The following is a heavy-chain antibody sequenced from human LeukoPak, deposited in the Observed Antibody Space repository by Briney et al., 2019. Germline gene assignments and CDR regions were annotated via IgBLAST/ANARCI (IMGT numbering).Heavy chain of an antibody. J-gene: IGHJ4*02. CDR3: ARGLGGMVVVVPAIDY. D-gene: IGHD2-2*01. CDR1: GFTFSSYA. Sequence: PGRSLRLSCAASGFTFSSYAMSWVRQAPGKGLEWVSAISGSGGSTYYADSVKGRFTISRDNSKNTLYLQMNSLRAEDTAVYYCARGLGGMVVVVPAIDYWGQGTLVTVSS. V-gene: IGHV3-23*01. CDR2: ISGSGGST.